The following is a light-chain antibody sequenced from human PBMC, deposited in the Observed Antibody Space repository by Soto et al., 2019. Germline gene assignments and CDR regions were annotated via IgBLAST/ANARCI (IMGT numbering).Light chain of an antibody. V-gene: IGKV2-28*01. Sequence: DIVMTQSPLSLPVTPGEPASISCRSSQSLLPSNGSNYLDWYLQTPGQSPQLLIYLGSNRASGVPGRFSGSGSGTDFTLKISRVEAEDVGVYYCMQALQTPFTFGGGTKVEIK. J-gene: IGKJ4*01. CDR3: MQALQTPFT. CDR2: LGS. CDR1: QSLLPSNGSNY.